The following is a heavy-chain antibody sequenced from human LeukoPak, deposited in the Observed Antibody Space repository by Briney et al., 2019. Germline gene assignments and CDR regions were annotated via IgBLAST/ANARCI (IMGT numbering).Heavy chain of an antibody. CDR1: GGSISSSSYY. Sequence: SETLSLTCTVSGGSISSSSYYWGWIRQPPGKGLEWIGSIYYSGSTYYNPSLKSRVTISVDTSKNQFSLKLSSVTAADTAVYYCARPQVRTGLYYMDVWGKGTTVTISS. V-gene: IGHV4-39*01. CDR2: IYYSGST. J-gene: IGHJ6*03. CDR3: ARPQVRTGLYYMDV. D-gene: IGHD1-14*01.